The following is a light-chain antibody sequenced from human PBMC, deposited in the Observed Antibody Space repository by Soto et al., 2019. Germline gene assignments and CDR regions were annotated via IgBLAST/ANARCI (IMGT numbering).Light chain of an antibody. J-gene: IGKJ1*01. CDR2: GAS. CDR3: HQRQSWPRT. CDR1: QSVSSSY. V-gene: IGKV3-20*01. Sequence: EIVLTQSPGTLSLSPGERATISCRASQSVSSSYLAWYQQKPGQAPRLLIIGASERVTTIPAKFSGSGSGTDFTLTISSLEPEDSAVYYCHQRQSWPRTFGQGTKVDNK.